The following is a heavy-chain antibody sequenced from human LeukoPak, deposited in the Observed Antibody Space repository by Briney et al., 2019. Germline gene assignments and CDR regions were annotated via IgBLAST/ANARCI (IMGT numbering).Heavy chain of an antibody. CDR1: GFTVSSNY. V-gene: IGHV3-15*01. CDR3: TTSRIFSSYGMDV. Sequence: GGSLRLSCAASGFTVSSNYMSWVRLAPGKGLEWVGRIKSKTDGGTTDYAAPVKGRFTISRDDSKNTLYLQMNSLKTEDTAVYYCTTSRIFSSYGMDVWGQGTTVTVSS. D-gene: IGHD3-9*01. J-gene: IGHJ6*02. CDR2: IKSKTDGGTT.